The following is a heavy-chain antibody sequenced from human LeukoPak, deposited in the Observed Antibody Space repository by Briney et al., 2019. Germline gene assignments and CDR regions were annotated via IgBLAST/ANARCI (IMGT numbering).Heavy chain of an antibody. V-gene: IGHV4-34*01. D-gene: IGHD1-26*01. CDR2: INHSGST. J-gene: IGHJ4*02. CDR1: VGSFSGYY. CDR3: ARSRVVGASAPFDY. Sequence: PSETLSLMCAVYVGSFSGYYWKWIRQPPGKGLEWFGEINHSGSTNYNPSLKSRVTISVDTSKNQFSLKLTSVTAADAAVYYCARSRVVGASAPFDYWGQGTLITVSS.